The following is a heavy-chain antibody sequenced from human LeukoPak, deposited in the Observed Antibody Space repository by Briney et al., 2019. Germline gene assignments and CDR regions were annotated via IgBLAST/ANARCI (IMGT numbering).Heavy chain of an antibody. Sequence: ASVKVSCKVSGYTLTELSMHWVRQAPGKGLEWMGGFDPEDGETIYAQKFQGRVTMTEDTSTDTAYTELSSLRSEDTAVYYCASLFHVYYYDSSSARDYWGQGTLVTVSS. CDR3: ASLFHVYYYDSSSARDY. D-gene: IGHD3-22*01. J-gene: IGHJ4*02. V-gene: IGHV1-24*01. CDR2: FDPEDGET. CDR1: GYTLTELS.